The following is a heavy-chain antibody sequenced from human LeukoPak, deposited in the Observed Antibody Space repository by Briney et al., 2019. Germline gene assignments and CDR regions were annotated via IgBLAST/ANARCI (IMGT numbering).Heavy chain of an antibody. V-gene: IGHV3-23*01. D-gene: IGHD3-16*01. CDR3: AKAGGPSPLYYFDY. Sequence: GSLRLSCAASGFTFSSYAMSWVRQAPGKGLEWVSAISGSGGSTYYADSVKGRFTISRDNSKNTLYLQMNSLRAENTAVYYCAKAGGPSPLYYFDYWGQGTLVTVSS. CDR1: GFTFSSYA. CDR2: ISGSGGST. J-gene: IGHJ4*02.